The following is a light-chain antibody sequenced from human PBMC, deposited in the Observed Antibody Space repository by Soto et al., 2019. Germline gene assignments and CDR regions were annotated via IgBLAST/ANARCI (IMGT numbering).Light chain of an antibody. CDR1: QSVLHTSNNKNN. CDR2: WAS. J-gene: IGKJ1*01. CDR3: QQYYCLSTWT. Sequence: DIVMTQSPDSLAVSLGERATINCKSSQSVLHTSNNKNNLAWYQQKAGQPPKLLIYWASTRVSGVPDRFSGSGSGTDFTLTLNRLEFGDLAVYYCQQYYCLSTWTFGQGTQVEIK. V-gene: IGKV4-1*01.